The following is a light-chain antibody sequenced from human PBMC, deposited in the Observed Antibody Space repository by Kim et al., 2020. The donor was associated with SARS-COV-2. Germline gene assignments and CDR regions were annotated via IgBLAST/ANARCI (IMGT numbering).Light chain of an antibody. CDR2: SNY. CDR1: SSNIGINT. V-gene: IGLV1-44*01. J-gene: IGLJ2*01. Sequence: PGQMVSISCSGSSSNIGINTVNWYQQLPGTAPKLLIYSNYQRPSGVPDRFSGSKSGTSASLAISGLQSEDEADYYCAAWDDSLNGLFGGGTQLTVL. CDR3: AAWDDSLNGL.